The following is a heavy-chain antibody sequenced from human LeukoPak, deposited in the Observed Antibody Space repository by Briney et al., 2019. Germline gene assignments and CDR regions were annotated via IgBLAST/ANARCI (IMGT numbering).Heavy chain of an antibody. J-gene: IGHJ5*02. CDR3: ARDRYFDWLSYGNWFDP. CDR1: GYTFTGYY. Sequence: VAPVKVSCKASGYTFTGYYMHWVRQAPGQGLEWMGWINPNSGGTNYAQEFQGRVTMARDTSISTAYMELSRLRSDDTAVYYCARDRYFDWLSYGNWFDPWGQGTLVTVSS. CDR2: INPNSGGT. V-gene: IGHV1-2*02. D-gene: IGHD3-9*01.